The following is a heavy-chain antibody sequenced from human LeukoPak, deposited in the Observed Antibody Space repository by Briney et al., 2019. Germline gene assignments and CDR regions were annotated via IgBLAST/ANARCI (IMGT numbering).Heavy chain of an antibody. CDR3: TRAGDYNYVWGSYRIFDY. V-gene: IGHV3-49*04. Sequence: PGRSLRLPCTASGFTFGDYAMSWVRQAPGKELECVGFISSKAYGGTTEYAASVKGRFTISRDDSKSSAYLQMNSLKTEDTAVYYCTRAGDYNYVWGSYRIFDYWGQGTLVTVSS. CDR2: ISSKAYGGTT. D-gene: IGHD3-16*02. J-gene: IGHJ4*02. CDR1: GFTFGDYA.